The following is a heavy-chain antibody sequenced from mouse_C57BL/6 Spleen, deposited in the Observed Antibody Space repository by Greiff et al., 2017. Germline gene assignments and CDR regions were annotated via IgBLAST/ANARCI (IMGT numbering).Heavy chain of an antibody. CDR3: ARGSRYYAMDY. CDR2: IYPGDGDT. J-gene: IGHJ4*01. V-gene: IGHV1-82*01. Sequence: VKLKQSGPELVKPGASVKISCKASGYAFSSSWMNWVKQRPGKGLEWIGRIYPGDGDTNYNGKFKGKATLTADKSSSTAYMQLSSLTSEDSAVYFCARGSRYYAMDYWGQGTSVTVSS. CDR1: GYAFSSSW.